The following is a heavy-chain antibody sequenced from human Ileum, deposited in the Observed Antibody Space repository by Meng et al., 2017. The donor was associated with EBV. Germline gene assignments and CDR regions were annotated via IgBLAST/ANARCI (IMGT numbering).Heavy chain of an antibody. V-gene: IGHV4-28*01. CDR3: ARNVPGTSAFYD. D-gene: IGHD2/OR15-2a*01. Sequence: AQLQSSGPGLLKPSDTLSLTCAVSGYSIGSTNWWGWIRQPPGKGLEWIGYIYYSGSSSYNPSLKNRVTMSVDTSKYQFSLNLNSVTAVDTALYYGARNVPGTSAFYDWGQGTLVTVSS. J-gene: IGHJ4*02. CDR2: IYYSGSS. CDR1: GYSIGSTNW.